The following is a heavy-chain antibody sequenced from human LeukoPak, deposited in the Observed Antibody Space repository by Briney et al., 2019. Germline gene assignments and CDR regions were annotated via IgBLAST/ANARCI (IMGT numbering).Heavy chain of an antibody. D-gene: IGHD2-2*01. Sequence: EASVKVSCKASGYTFTGYYMHWVRQAPGQGLEWMGWINPNSGGTNYAQKFQGRVTMTRDTSISTAYMELSRLRSDDTAVYYCARGFSPPRYCSSTSCTARYNWFDPWGQGTLVTVSS. CDR1: GYTFTGYY. V-gene: IGHV1-2*02. J-gene: IGHJ5*02. CDR3: ARGFSPPRYCSSTSCTARYNWFDP. CDR2: INPNSGGT.